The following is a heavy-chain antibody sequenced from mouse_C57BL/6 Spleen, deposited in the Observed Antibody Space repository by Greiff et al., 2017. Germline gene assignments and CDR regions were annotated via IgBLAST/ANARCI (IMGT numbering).Heavy chain of an antibody. CDR1: GYSITSGYY. Sequence: EVKLQESGPGLVKPSQSLSLTCSVTGYSITSGYYWNWIRQFPGNKLEWMGYISYDGSNNYNPSPKNRISITRYTSKNQFFLKLNSVTTEDTATYYCARDEDYDVNYYAMDYWGQGTSVTVSS. J-gene: IGHJ4*01. D-gene: IGHD2-4*01. V-gene: IGHV3-6*01. CDR2: ISYDGSN. CDR3: ARDEDYDVNYYAMDY.